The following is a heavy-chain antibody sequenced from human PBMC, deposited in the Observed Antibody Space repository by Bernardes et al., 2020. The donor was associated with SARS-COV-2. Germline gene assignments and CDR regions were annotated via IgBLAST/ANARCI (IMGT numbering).Heavy chain of an antibody. D-gene: IGHD1-1*01. CDR1: GYTFTNYG. CDR2: ISAYSGNT. V-gene: IGHV1-18*04. J-gene: IGHJ6*02. CDR3: ASNLDESQLFAYAMDV. Sequence: ASVKVSCKASGYTFTNYGIIWVRQAPGQGLEWMGWISAYSGNTNYAQKFQGRITMTTDTSTSTVYMELRSLRSDDTAAYYCASNLDESQLFAYAMDVWGQGTTVTVSS.